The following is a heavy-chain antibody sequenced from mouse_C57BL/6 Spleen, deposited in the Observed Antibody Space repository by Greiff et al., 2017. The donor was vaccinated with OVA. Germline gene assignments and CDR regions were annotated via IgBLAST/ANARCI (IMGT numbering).Heavy chain of an antibody. V-gene: IGHV1-15*01. J-gene: IGHJ3*01. CDR2: IDPETGGT. D-gene: IGHD2-3*01. Sequence: QVQLQQSGAELVRPGASVTLSCKASGYTFTDYEMHWVKQTPVHGLEWIGAIDPETGGTAYNQKFQGKAILTADKSSSTAYMELRSLTSEDSAVYYCTREGLYDGYYAWFAYWGQGTLVTVSA. CDR3: TREGLYDGYYAWFAY. CDR1: GYTFTDYE.